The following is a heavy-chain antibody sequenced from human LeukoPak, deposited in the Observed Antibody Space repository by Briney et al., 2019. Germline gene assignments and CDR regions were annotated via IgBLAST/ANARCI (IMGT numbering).Heavy chain of an antibody. D-gene: IGHD5/OR15-5a*01. CDR3: ARVLLLSTGVLINVY. V-gene: IGHV3-7*03. J-gene: IGHJ4*02. CDR2: IKKDGTDK. Sequence: PGGSLRLSCVASGFTFSSYGMSWVRQAPGKGLEWVSNIKKDGTDKYYVDSVKGRFTISRDNAKNTLYLQMNSLRAEDTAVYYCARVLLLSTGVLINVYWGQRTLVTVSS. CDR1: GFTFSSYG.